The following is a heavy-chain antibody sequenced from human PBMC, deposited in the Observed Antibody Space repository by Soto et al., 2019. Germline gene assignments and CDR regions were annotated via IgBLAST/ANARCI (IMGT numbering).Heavy chain of an antibody. CDR1: GFTFSSYG. J-gene: IGHJ5*02. CDR3: ARRGGGASFDP. V-gene: IGHV3-33*01. Sequence: QVQLVESGGGVVQPGRSLRLSCAASGFTFSSYGMHWVRQAPGKGLEWVAVIWYDGSNKYYADSVKGRFTISRDNSKNTRYLQMNSLRAEDTAVYYCARRGGGASFDPWGQGTLVTVSS. D-gene: IGHD3-16*01. CDR2: IWYDGSNK.